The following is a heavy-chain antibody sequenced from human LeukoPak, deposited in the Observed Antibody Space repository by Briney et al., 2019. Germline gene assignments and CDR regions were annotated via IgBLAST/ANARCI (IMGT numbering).Heavy chain of an antibody. CDR3: ARVKLASHTAWFGP. V-gene: IGHV3-74*01. D-gene: IGHD2-2*02. Sequence: GGSPRLSCAASGFTFSTYWMHWVRQAPGEGLVWVSRINSDGSSTTYADSVKGRFTISRDNAKNTLYLQMNSLRVEDTAVYYCARVKLASHTAWFGPWGPGTLVTVSS. CDR2: INSDGSST. CDR1: GFTFSTYW. J-gene: IGHJ5*02.